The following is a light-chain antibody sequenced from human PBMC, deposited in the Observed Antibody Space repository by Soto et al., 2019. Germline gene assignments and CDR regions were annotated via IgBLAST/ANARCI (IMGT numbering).Light chain of an antibody. J-gene: IGKJ2*01. CDR2: GAY. CDR1: QSISNH. CDR3: QQYSGWPYT. V-gene: IGKV3-15*01. Sequence: EIVMTQSPATLAVSPGESATLSCRASQSISNHLTWYQQKPGQPPRLLIYGAYTRATGIPARFSGSGSGTEFTLTISSVQSEDFAVYYCQQYSGWPYTFGQGTKLEI.